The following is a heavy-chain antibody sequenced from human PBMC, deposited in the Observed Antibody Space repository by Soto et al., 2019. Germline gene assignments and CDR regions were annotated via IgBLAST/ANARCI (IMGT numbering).Heavy chain of an antibody. J-gene: IGHJ4*02. CDR3: ASRNNPYGTYDY. Sequence: PGGSLRLSCAASGFTVGTVYMSWVRQAPGKGLELVSMIYSDCTTYYADSVKGRFAISTDNSKNMLFLQMNSLRADDTAVYYCASRNNPYGTYDYWGQGTLVTVSS. CDR2: IYSDCTT. CDR1: GFTVGTVY. V-gene: IGHV3-66*01. D-gene: IGHD1-1*01.